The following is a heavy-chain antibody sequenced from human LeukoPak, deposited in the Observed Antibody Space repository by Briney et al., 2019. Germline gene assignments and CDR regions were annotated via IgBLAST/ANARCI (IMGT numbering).Heavy chain of an antibody. CDR1: GGSISSYY. D-gene: IGHD6-13*01. Sequence: SETLSLTCTVSGGSISSYYWSWIRQPPGRGLEGMGYIYYIGSTNYNPSLKSRVTISVDTSKNQFSPKLSSVTAADTAVYYCARSLYSSSWYGYYGMDVWGKGTTVTVSS. CDR3: ARSLYSSSWYGYYGMDV. V-gene: IGHV4-59*13. CDR2: IYYIGST. J-gene: IGHJ6*04.